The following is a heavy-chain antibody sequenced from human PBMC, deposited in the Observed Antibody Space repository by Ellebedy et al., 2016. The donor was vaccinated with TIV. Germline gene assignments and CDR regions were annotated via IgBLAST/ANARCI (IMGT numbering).Heavy chain of an antibody. CDR1: GLPFSTFF. J-gene: IGHJ4*02. CDR3: RQGHYADY. CDR2: ISANGNKR. Sequence: AGSLRLSXAVSGLPFSTFFMSWVRYAPGQGLEWVAIISANGNKRDLADSVQGRFTISRDNFRNTLHLQMNNLRGEDTAVYYCRQGHYADYWGQGTLVTVSS. V-gene: IGHV3-23*01. D-gene: IGHD2-2*01.